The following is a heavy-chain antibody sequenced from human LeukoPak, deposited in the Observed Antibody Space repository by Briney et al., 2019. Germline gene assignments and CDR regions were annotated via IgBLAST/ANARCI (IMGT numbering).Heavy chain of an antibody. D-gene: IGHD3-3*01. CDR3: AKAPFGVVIKDY. Sequence: PGGSLRLSCAASGFTFSSYAMSWVRQAPGKGLEWVSAISGSGGSTHYADSVKGRFTISRDNSKNTLYLQMNSLRAEDTAVYYCAKAPFGVVIKDYWGQGTLVTVSS. CDR2: ISGSGGST. J-gene: IGHJ4*02. CDR1: GFTFSSYA. V-gene: IGHV3-23*01.